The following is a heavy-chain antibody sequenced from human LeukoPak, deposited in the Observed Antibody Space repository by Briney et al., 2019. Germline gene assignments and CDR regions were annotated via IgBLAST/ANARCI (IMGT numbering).Heavy chain of an antibody. CDR1: GFSFRNYA. CDR3: AKGSVAIPQFFKS. CDR2: ISGTGGST. Sequence: QTGGSLRLSCEASGFSFRNYAMNWVRQAPGKGLEWVASISGTGGSTFYADFAKGRFIISRDNSKDTLSLQLNSLTGTDTAVYFCAKGSVAIPQFFKSWGRGILVTVSS. J-gene: IGHJ4*02. D-gene: IGHD2-21*01. V-gene: IGHV3-23*01.